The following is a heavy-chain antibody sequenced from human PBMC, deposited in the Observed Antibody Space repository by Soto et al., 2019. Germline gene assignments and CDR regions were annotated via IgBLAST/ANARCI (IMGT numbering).Heavy chain of an antibody. CDR1: GFTFSSYA. Sequence: QVQLVESGGGVVQPGRSLRLSCAASGFTFSSYAMHWVRQAPGKGLEWVAVISYDGSNKYYADSVKGRFTISRDNSKNTLYLQMNSLRAEDTAVYYCARDYYDSSGYPDPDYGMDVWGQGTTVTVSS. V-gene: IGHV3-30-3*01. D-gene: IGHD3-22*01. J-gene: IGHJ6*02. CDR2: ISYDGSNK. CDR3: ARDYYDSSGYPDPDYGMDV.